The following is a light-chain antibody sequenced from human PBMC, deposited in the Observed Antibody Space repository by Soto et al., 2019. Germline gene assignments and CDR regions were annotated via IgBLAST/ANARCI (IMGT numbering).Light chain of an antibody. CDR2: GAS. Sequence: ELVITQSPATLSVSPGERATLSCRASQSVSSNLAWYQQKPGQAPRLLIYGASSRATGIPVRFSGSGSGTEFTLTISSLQSEDFAVYYCQQYYTWPLTFGQGTRLEI. CDR1: QSVSSN. V-gene: IGKV3-15*01. J-gene: IGKJ5*01. CDR3: QQYYTWPLT.